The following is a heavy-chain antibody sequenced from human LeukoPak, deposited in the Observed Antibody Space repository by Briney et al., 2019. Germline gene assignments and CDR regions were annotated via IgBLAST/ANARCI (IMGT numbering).Heavy chain of an antibody. CDR1: GFTVSGNY. CDR2: ISGDGGST. Sequence: GGSLRLSCAASGFTVSGNYMSWVRQAPGKGLEWVSLISGDGGSTYYADSVKGRFTISRDNSKNSLYLQMNSLRTEDTALYYCAKDAGYCSGGSCFHPVGFFDYWGQGTLVTVSS. D-gene: IGHD2-15*01. J-gene: IGHJ4*02. CDR3: AKDAGYCSGGSCFHPVGFFDY. V-gene: IGHV3-43*02.